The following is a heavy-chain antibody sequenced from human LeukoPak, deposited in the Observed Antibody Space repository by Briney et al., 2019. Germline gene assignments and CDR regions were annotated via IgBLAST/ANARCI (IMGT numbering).Heavy chain of an antibody. Sequence: SETLSLTCTVSGGFITSSSYYWGWIRQPPGKGLEWIGTIYYSGSTSYNPSLKSRVTISGDTSKNQFSLKLSSVTAADTAVYYCARRHHCSGGTCYVYFDYWGQGTLVTVSS. D-gene: IGHD2-15*01. V-gene: IGHV4-39*01. CDR2: IYYSGST. J-gene: IGHJ4*02. CDR3: ARRHHCSGGTCYVYFDY. CDR1: GGFITSSSYY.